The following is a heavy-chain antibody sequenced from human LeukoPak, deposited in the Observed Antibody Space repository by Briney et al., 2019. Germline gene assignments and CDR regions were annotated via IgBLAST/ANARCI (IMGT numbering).Heavy chain of an antibody. V-gene: IGHV1-24*01. D-gene: IGHD3-22*01. J-gene: IGHJ4*02. Sequence: ASVKVSCKISGYTLTEYSINWVRQSPGKGLEWEGGFDPEDGDTIYAQNFQGRVTMTEDTSTDTAYMEPSSLRSEDTAVYYCAAVEREYFDTSGYYDYWGQGTLVTVSS. CDR1: GYTLTEYS. CDR3: AAVEREYFDTSGYYDY. CDR2: FDPEDGDT.